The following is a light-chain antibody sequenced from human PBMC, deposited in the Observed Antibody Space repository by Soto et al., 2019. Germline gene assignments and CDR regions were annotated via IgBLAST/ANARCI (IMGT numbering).Light chain of an antibody. J-gene: IGKJ1*01. CDR1: QDITSY. CDR3: QQYDKYST. Sequence: DIQMTQSPSSLSASVGDRVTITCQASQDITSYLNWYQHKPGKAPKLLIYDASILEAGVPPRFSGSGSGTDFTLTISSLQPEDVATYYCQQYDKYSTFGHGTKVDVK. CDR2: DAS. V-gene: IGKV1-33*01.